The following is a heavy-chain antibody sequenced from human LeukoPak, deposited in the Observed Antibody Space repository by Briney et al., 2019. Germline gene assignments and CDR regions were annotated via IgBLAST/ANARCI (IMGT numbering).Heavy chain of an antibody. V-gene: IGHV3-23*01. Sequence: PGGSLSLSCAASGFTFDNYAMTWVRQGPGKGLEWIATISGSGGSTHYADSVKGRFTIFRDNSKNMVFLQMSGLRAEDTAVYYCATSSGYYSEAFDIWGQGTMVTVSS. J-gene: IGHJ3*02. CDR1: GFTFDNYA. CDR2: ISGSGGST. D-gene: IGHD3-22*01. CDR3: ATSSGYYSEAFDI.